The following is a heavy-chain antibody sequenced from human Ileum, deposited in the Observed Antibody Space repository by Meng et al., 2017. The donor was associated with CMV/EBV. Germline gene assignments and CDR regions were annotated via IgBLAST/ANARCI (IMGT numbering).Heavy chain of an antibody. CDR3: ARETMTSDY. CDR1: GVTFSDYY. J-gene: IGHJ4*01. CDR2: ISGGGGDI. D-gene: IGHD2-21*02. V-gene: IGHV3-11*04. Sequence: LSCATSGVTFSDYYMSWIRQAPGKGLEWVSFISGGGGDIHYADSVKGRFTISRDNAENSLYLQMKSLRAEDTAVYYCARETMTSDYWGQGTLVTVSS.